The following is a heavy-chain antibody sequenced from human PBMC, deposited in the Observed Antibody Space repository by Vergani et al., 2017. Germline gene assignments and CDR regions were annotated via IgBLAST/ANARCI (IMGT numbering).Heavy chain of an antibody. Sequence: LEESGGGSVKPGGSLRLSCAASGFKFSDHYMSWIRQAPGKGLEWVSHISPGASTVSYTDSVTGRFTVSRDNANNSLTLDMTTLRVEDTAVYYCAKSPSISPTRHYCAMDVWGQGTTVTVSS. CDR3: AKSPSISPTRHYCAMDV. CDR2: ISPGASTV. D-gene: IGHD6-6*01. J-gene: IGHJ6*02. CDR1: GFKFSDHY. V-gene: IGHV3-11*04.